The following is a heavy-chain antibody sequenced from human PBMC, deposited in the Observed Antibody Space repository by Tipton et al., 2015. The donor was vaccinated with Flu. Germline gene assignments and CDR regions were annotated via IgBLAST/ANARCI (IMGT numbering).Heavy chain of an antibody. CDR2: IYYSGST. D-gene: IGHD4-17*01. Sequence: TLSLTCTVSGGSISSYYWSWVRQPPGKGLEWIGYIYYSGSTNYNPSLKSRVTISVDTTKNHFSLKLSSVTAADTAVYYCAGYPYGDYDYWGQGTLVTVSS. CDR1: GGSISSYY. V-gene: IGHV4-59*01. J-gene: IGHJ4*02. CDR3: AGYPYGDYDY.